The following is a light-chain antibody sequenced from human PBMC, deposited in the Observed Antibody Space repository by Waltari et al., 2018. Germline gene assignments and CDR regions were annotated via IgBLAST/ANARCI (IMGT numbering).Light chain of an antibody. CDR3: QHYGNSPPVT. CDR1: QSLNTNY. Sequence: ELVLTQSPGTLSLSPGERATLSCRASQSLNTNYLAWYQQKPCQAPRLLIYGTSSRATGIPDRFSGSGSGTDFALTISRLEPEDFAVYYCQHYGNSPPVTFGGGTKVEIK. CDR2: GTS. J-gene: IGKJ4*01. V-gene: IGKV3-20*01.